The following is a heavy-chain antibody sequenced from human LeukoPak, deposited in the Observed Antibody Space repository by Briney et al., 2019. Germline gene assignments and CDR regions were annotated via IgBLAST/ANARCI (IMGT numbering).Heavy chain of an antibody. CDR3: ARVNTIWRTYYYYMDV. CDR1: GGSISSYY. J-gene: IGHJ6*03. Sequence: SETLSLTCTVSGGSISSYYWSWIRQPPGKGLEWIGYIYYSGSTNYNPSLKSRVTISVDTSKNQFSLKLSSVTAADTAVYYCARVNTIWRTYYYYMDVWGKGTTVTVSS. V-gene: IGHV4-59*01. D-gene: IGHD3-16*01. CDR2: IYYSGST.